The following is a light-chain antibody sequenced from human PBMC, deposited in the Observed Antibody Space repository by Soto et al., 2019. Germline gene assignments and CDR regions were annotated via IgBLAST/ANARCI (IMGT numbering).Light chain of an antibody. V-gene: IGLV2-14*01. Sequence: QSVLTQPASVSGSPGQSITISCTGTSNDIGHYNYVSWYQHHPGKAPKIIIYEVSNRPSGVSSRFSGSKSGNTASLTISGLQTEDEADYYCSSYATSNPCLFGGGTKVTVL. CDR3: SSYATSNPCL. CDR1: SNDIGHYNY. CDR2: EVS. J-gene: IGLJ3*02.